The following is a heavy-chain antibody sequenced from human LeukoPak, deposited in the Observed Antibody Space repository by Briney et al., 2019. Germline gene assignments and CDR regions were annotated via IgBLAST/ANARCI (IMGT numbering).Heavy chain of an antibody. CDR1: GFIFNSHS. Sequence: GGSLRLSCAASGFIFNSHSMNWVRQAPGKGLEWVSSISSTSSYIYYADSVKSRFTISRDNAKNSLYLQMNSLRAEDTAVYYCAKDPVLLWFGELYNTRGEEGNFDYWGQGTLVTVSS. CDR2: ISSTSSYI. CDR3: AKDPVLLWFGELYNTRGEEGNFDY. J-gene: IGHJ4*02. D-gene: IGHD3-10*01. V-gene: IGHV3-21*04.